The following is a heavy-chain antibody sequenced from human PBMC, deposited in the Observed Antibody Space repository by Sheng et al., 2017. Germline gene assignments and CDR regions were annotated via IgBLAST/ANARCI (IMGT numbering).Heavy chain of an antibody. Sequence: EVQLVESGGAWYRPGGSLRLSCAASGFTFSSYEMNWVRQAPGKGLEWVSYISSSGSTIYYADSVKGRFTISRDNAKNSLYLQMNSLRAEDTAVYYCARSRTYYDILTGYYNSWFDP. V-gene: IGHV3-48*03. CDR1: GFTFSSYE. CDR3: ARSRTYYDILTGYYNSWFDP. D-gene: IGHD3-9*01. CDR2: ISSSGSTI. J-gene: IGHJ5*02.